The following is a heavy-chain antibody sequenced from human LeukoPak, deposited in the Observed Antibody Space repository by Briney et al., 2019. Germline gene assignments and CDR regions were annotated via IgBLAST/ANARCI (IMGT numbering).Heavy chain of an antibody. CDR2: IYHSGST. CDR1: GYSISSGYY. CDR3: ARVRVGAIYYFDY. J-gene: IGHJ4*02. Sequence: SETLSLTCTVSGYSISSGYYWGWIRQPPGKGLEWIGSIYHSGSTYYNPSLKSRVTISVDTSKNPFSLKLSSVTAADTAVYYCARVRVGAIYYFDYWGQGTLVTVSS. V-gene: IGHV4-38-2*02. D-gene: IGHD1-26*01.